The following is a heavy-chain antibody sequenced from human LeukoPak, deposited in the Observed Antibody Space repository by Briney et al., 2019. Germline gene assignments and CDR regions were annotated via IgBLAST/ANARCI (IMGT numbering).Heavy chain of an antibody. CDR3: TTDPYDSSSWYGTDY. V-gene: IGHV3-11*01. CDR1: GFTFSDYY. J-gene: IGHJ4*02. D-gene: IGHD6-13*01. CDR2: ISSSGSTI. Sequence: GGSLRLSCAASGFTFSDYYMSWLRQAPGKGLEWVSYISSSGSTIYYADSVKGRFTISRDNAKNSLYLQMNSLRAEDTAVCYCTTDPYDSSSWYGTDYWGQGTLVTVSS.